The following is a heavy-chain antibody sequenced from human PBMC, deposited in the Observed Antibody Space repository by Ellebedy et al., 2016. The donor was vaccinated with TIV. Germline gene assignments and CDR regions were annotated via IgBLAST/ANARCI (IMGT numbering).Heavy chain of an antibody. J-gene: IGHJ4*02. V-gene: IGHV3-74*01. CDR2: IYRDGSGT. Sequence: PGGSLRLSCGASGFIFSNYWMHWVRQAPGKGLVWVSRIYRDGSGTDYADSVKGRFTFSRDNTRNTLYLQMNSRRVEDTAVYYCVRDGNGYNFDYWGQGALVTVSS. CDR1: GFIFSNYW. D-gene: IGHD5-24*01. CDR3: VRDGNGYNFDY.